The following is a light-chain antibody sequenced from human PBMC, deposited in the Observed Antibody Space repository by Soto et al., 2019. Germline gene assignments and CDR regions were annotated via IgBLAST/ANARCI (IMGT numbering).Light chain of an antibody. J-gene: IGKJ4*01. Sequence: DIQMTQSPSSLSASVGDRVTITCRASQSIGTYLGWYQYKPGKAPKVVIYAVSSLQAGVPSRFSGSGSGTDFTLSISSLQPEDFATYYCQQSYSGPLTFGGGTKVDIK. V-gene: IGKV1-39*01. CDR3: QQSYSGPLT. CDR1: QSIGTY. CDR2: AVS.